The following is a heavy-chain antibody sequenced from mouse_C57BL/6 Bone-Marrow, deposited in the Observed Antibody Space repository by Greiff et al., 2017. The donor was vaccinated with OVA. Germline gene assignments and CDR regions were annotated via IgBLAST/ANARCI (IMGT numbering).Heavy chain of an antibody. Sequence: EVMLVESGGGLMKPGGSLKLSCAASGFTFSSYAMSWVRQTPEKRLEWVATISDGGSYTYYPDNVKGRFTISRDNAKNNLYLQMSHLKSEDTAMYYCARDRSYYYGSSPFAYWGQGTLVTVSA. V-gene: IGHV5-4*01. CDR3: ARDRSYYYGSSPFAY. D-gene: IGHD1-1*01. J-gene: IGHJ3*01. CDR2: ISDGGSYT. CDR1: GFTFSSYA.